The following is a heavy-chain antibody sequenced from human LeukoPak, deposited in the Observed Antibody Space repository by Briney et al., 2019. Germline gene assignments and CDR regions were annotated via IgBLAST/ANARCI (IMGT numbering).Heavy chain of an antibody. V-gene: IGHV3-30*04. Sequence: GGFLRLSCAASGFTFSSYAMYWVRQAPGKGLEWVAVISYDGSNKYYADSVKGRFTISRDNSKNTLYLQMNSLRAEDTAVYYCARDLSSSWYVDYYYGMDVWGQGTTVTVSS. CDR1: GFTFSSYA. CDR2: ISYDGSNK. J-gene: IGHJ6*02. D-gene: IGHD6-13*01. CDR3: ARDLSSSWYVDYYYGMDV.